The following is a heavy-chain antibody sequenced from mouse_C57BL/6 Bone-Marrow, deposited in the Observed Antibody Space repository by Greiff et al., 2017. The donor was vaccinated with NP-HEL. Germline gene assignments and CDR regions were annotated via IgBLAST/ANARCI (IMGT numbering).Heavy chain of an antibody. V-gene: IGHV1-81*01. Sequence: QVQLKQSGAELARPGASVKLSCKASGYTFTSYGISWVKQRTGQGLEWIGEIYPRSGNTYYNEKFKGKATLTADKSSSTAYMELRSLTPEDSAVYFCARSWFDYWGQGTTLTVSS. CDR2: IYPRSGNT. J-gene: IGHJ2*01. CDR1: GYTFTSYG. CDR3: ARSWFDY.